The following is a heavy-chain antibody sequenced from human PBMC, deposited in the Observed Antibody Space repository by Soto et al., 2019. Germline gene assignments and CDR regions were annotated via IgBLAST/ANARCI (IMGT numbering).Heavy chain of an antibody. CDR1: GGSISSGGYY. D-gene: IGHD1-26*01. CDR3: GTSESYPIQYFQH. Sequence: SETLSLTCTVSGGSISSGGYYWSWIRQHPGKGLEWIGYIYYSGSTYYNPSLKSRVTISVDTSKNQFSLKLSSVTAADTAVYYWGTSESYPIQYFQHWGQGTLVTVAS. J-gene: IGHJ1*01. V-gene: IGHV4-31*03. CDR2: IYYSGST.